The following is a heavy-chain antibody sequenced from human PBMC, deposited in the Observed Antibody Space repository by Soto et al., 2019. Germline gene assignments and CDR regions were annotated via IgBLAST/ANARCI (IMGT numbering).Heavy chain of an antibody. D-gene: IGHD2-15*01. CDR1: GFTFSSYW. CDR3: ARAGDCSGGSCYDAFDY. Sequence: GGSLRLSCAGSGFTFSSYWMSWVRQAPGKGLEWVANIKQDGSEKYYVDSVKGRFTISRDNAKNSLYLQMNSLRAEDTAVYYCARAGDCSGGSCYDAFDYWGQGTLVTVSS. CDR2: IKQDGSEK. J-gene: IGHJ4*02. V-gene: IGHV3-7*04.